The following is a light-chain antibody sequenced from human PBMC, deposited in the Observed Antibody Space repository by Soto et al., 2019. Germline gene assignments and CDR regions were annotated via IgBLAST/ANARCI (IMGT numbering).Light chain of an antibody. Sequence: DIQMTQSPSSLSASVGDKVTITCRASQSISSSLNWYQQKSGKAPNLLIYGVSRLQGGVPSRFSGSGSGTDFTLTISSLQPEDFATYYCQQFNHFPITFGGGTKVDIK. CDR2: GVS. CDR1: QSISSS. J-gene: IGKJ4*01. CDR3: QQFNHFPIT. V-gene: IGKV1-39*01.